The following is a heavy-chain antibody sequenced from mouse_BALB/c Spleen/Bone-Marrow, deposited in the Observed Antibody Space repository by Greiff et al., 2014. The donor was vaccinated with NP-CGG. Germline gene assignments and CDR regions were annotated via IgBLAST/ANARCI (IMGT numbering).Heavy chain of an antibody. V-gene: IGHV14-3*02. Sequence: EVQLQQSGAELVKPGASVKLSCTASGFNIKDTYMHWVKQRPEQGLEWIGRIDPANGNSKYDPKFQGKATITADTSSNTAYLQLSSLTSEDTAVYYCAFITTVAECYFDYWGQGTTLTVSS. J-gene: IGHJ2*01. CDR1: GFNIKDTY. D-gene: IGHD1-1*01. CDR3: AFITTVAECYFDY. CDR2: IDPANGNS.